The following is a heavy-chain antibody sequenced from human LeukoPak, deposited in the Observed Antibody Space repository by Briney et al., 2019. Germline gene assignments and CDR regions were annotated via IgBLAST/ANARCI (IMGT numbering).Heavy chain of an antibody. CDR2: ISGSSGST. D-gene: IGHD3-3*02. Sequence: GGSLRLSCAASGFTYSSYAMSWVRPAPGKGLEGVSAISGSSGSTYYADSVKGRFTISRDNTKNTLYLQMNSLRAEDTAVYYCARPTPFFDYWGQGTLVTVSS. CDR1: GFTYSSYA. CDR3: ARPTPFFDY. J-gene: IGHJ4*02. V-gene: IGHV3-23*01.